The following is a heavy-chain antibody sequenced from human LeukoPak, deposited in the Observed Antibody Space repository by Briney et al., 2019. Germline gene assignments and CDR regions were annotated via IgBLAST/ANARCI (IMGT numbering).Heavy chain of an antibody. CDR3: ARGRVKANCSSTSCYPAFDY. V-gene: IGHV3-74*03. CDR1: GFTFSTSW. CDR2: INSDGSTT. Sequence: GGSLRLSCAASGFTFSTSWMHWVRQAPGKGLVWVARINSDGSTTTHANSVKGRFTIYRDNAKNTLYLQMNSLRAEDTAVYYCARGRVKANCSSTSCYPAFDYWGQGTLVTASS. J-gene: IGHJ4*02. D-gene: IGHD2-2*01.